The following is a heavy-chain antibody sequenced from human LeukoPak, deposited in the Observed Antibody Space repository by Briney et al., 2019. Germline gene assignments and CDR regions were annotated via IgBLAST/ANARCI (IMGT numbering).Heavy chain of an antibody. CDR2: CYPGESDT. CDR1: GYSFTNYW. V-gene: IGHV5-51*01. CDR3: ARNWNDLLAFDI. D-gene: IGHD1-1*01. J-gene: IGHJ3*02. Sequence: GESLKISCKGSGYSFTNYWIGWVRQMPGKSLEWMGICYPGESDTRYSPSFQGQVTISADKSISTAYLQWSSLKASDTAIYYCARNWNDLLAFDIWGQGTMVTVSS.